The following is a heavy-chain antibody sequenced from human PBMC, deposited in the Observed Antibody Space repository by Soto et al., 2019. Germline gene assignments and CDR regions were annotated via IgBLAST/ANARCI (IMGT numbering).Heavy chain of an antibody. CDR2: HSNDGITK. D-gene: IGHD3-9*01. Sequence: LRVSRSASQTTFGCSGWHWVRQAPGRGLEWVAFHSNDGITKTYGDSVKGRFTISRDNSEKMVFLQMNSLRSDDTAIYYCAKDGPHFDVDGWAQGTTVIVPS. V-gene: IGHV3-30*18. CDR1: QTTFGCSG. J-gene: IGHJ6*02. CDR3: AKDGPHFDVDG.